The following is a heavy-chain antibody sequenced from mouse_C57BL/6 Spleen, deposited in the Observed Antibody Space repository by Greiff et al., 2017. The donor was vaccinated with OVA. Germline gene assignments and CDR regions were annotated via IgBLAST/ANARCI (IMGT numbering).Heavy chain of an antibody. CDR1: GYAFSSYW. V-gene: IGHV1-80*01. J-gene: IGHJ1*03. Sequence: LEESGAELVKPGASVKISCKASGYAFSSYWMNWGKQRPGTGLEWIGQTYPGDGDTNYNGKFKGKATLTADKSSSTAYMQLSSLTSEDSAVYFCARTIYYDYDGYVEVWGTGTTVTVSS. D-gene: IGHD2-4*01. CDR2: TYPGDGDT. CDR3: ARTIYYDYDGYVEV.